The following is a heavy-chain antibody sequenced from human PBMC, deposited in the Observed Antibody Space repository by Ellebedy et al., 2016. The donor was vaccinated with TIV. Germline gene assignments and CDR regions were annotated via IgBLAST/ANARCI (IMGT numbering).Heavy chain of an antibody. J-gene: IGHJ4*02. Sequence: SETLSLXXAAYGGSFSGYYWSWIRQPPGKGLEWIGEINHSGSTNYNPSLKSRVTISVDTSKNQFSLKLSSVTAADTAVYYCASLSGSPFDYWGQGTLVTVSS. D-gene: IGHD1-26*01. CDR3: ASLSGSPFDY. CDR2: INHSGST. CDR1: GGSFSGYY. V-gene: IGHV4-34*01.